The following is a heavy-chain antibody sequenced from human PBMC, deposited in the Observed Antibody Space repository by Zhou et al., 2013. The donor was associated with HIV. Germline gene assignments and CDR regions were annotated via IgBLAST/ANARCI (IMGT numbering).Heavy chain of an antibody. CDR1: GYTFTGYY. CDR2: INPNSGGT. V-gene: IGHV1-2*02. J-gene: IGHJ4*02. Sequence: QVQLVQSGAEVKKPGASVKVSCKASGYTFTGYYMHWVRQAPGQGLEWMGWINPNSGGTNYAQKFQGRVTMTRDTSISTAYMELSRLRSDDTAVYYCARDSYDILTGYYGLIDYWGQGTLVTVSS. CDR3: ARDSYDILTGYYGLIDY. D-gene: IGHD3-9*01.